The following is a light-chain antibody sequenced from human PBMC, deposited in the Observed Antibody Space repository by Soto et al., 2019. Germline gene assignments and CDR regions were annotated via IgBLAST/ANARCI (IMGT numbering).Light chain of an antibody. CDR3: QQYNSYPWT. CDR2: DAS. CDR1: QSISSW. J-gene: IGKJ1*01. V-gene: IGKV1-5*01. Sequence: DIHIPQSPSTLSASVGDRLTITCRASQSISSWLAWYQQKPGKAPKLLIYDASSLESGVPSRFSGSGSGTEITLTISSLQPDDFATYYCQQYNSYPWTFGQGTKVDIK.